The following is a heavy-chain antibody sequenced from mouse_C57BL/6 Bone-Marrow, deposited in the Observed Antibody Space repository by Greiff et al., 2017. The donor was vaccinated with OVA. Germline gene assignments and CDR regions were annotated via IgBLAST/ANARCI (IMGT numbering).Heavy chain of an antibody. Sequence: QVQLQQPGAELVKPGASVKMSCKASGYTFTSYWITWVKQRPGQGLEWIGDIYPGSGSTNYNEKFKSKATLTVDTSSSPAYMQLSSLTSEDSAVYYCAGALYDGYYEGYYAMDYWGQGTSVTVSS. CDR1: GYTFTSYW. D-gene: IGHD2-3*01. V-gene: IGHV1-55*01. CDR2: IYPGSGST. CDR3: AGALYDGYYEGYYAMDY. J-gene: IGHJ4*01.